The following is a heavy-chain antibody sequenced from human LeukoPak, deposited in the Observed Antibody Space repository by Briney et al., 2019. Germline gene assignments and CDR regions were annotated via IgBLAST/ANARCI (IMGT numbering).Heavy chain of an antibody. J-gene: IGHJ3*02. V-gene: IGHV4-38-2*02. CDR1: GYSISSGYF. CDR2: IYHSGNT. D-gene: IGHD3-22*01. CDR3: AREAYDYDGSYYYHDVFDI. Sequence: SETLSLTCTVSGYSISSGYFWGWIRQPPGKGLEWIGSIYHSGNTYYNPSLKGRVTISLDTSKNLCSLRLSSVTAADTAVYYCAREAYDYDGSYYYHDVFDIWGQGTMVTVSS.